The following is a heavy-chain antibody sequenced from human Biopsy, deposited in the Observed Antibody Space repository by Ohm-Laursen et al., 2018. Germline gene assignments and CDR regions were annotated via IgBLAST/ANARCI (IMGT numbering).Heavy chain of an antibody. Sequence: GSLSLSCAASGFSFTSYAMSWVCKAPGTGLAWVSRISGYAFRTDYADSAKGRFTVSRDNSKNTLSFHMSTLRADDTGTYYCAKEANYYDRPAHFDSWGQGTLVIVSS. CDR3: AKEANYYDRPAHFDS. CDR2: ISGYAFRT. CDR1: GFSFTSYA. J-gene: IGHJ4*02. V-gene: IGHV3-23*01. D-gene: IGHD3-22*01.